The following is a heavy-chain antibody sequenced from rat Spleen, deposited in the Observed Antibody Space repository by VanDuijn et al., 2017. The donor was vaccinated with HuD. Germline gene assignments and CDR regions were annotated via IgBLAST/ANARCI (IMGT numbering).Heavy chain of an antibody. Sequence: EVQLQESGPGLVKPSQSLSLTCSVTGYSITSYYWGWIRKFPGNKMEWMGYISYSGSTGYNPSHKSLISITRYTSKNPFFLQLNSLTTEDTATYYCARYRNTMGLFDYWGQGVMVTVSS. J-gene: IGHJ2*01. CDR3: ARYRNTMGLFDY. V-gene: IGHV3-1*01. D-gene: IGHD1-7*01. CDR1: GYSITSYY. CDR2: ISYSGST.